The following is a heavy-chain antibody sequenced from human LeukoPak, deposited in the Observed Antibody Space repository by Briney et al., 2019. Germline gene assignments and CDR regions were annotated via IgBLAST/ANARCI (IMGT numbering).Heavy chain of an antibody. CDR1: GFTLSSYA. CDR2: ICGSGGST. Sequence: PGGSLRLPCAASGFTLSSYAMSWVCQATGKGVEWVSAICGSGGSTYYADSVKGRFTISRDNSKNTLYLQMNSLRAEDTAVYYCAKDRANYYGSGSNFDYWGQGTLVTVSS. J-gene: IGHJ4*02. V-gene: IGHV3-23*01. CDR3: AKDRANYYGSGSNFDY. D-gene: IGHD3-10*01.